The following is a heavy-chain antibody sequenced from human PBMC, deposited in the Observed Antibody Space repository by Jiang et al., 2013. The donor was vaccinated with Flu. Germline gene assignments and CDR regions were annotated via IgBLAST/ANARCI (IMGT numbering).Heavy chain of an antibody. CDR2: INHSGST. Sequence: LLKPSETLSLTCTVXGGSVSSGSYYWSWIRQPPGKGLEWIGEINHSGSTNYNPSLKSRVTISVDTSKNQFSLKLSSVTAADTAVYYCARVRDSGSYGIDYWGQGTLVTVSS. CDR3: ARVRDSGSYGIDY. J-gene: IGHJ4*02. V-gene: IGHV4-39*07. CDR1: GGSVSSGSYY. D-gene: IGHD1-26*01.